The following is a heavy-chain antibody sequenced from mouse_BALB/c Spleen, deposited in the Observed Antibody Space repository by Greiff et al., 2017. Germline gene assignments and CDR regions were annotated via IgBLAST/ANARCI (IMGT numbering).Heavy chain of an antibody. CDR3: ARRGRNAMDY. CDR2: ISNGGGST. CDR1: GFTFSSYT. Sequence: EVNVVEPGGGLVQPGGSLKLSCAASGFTFSSYTMSWVRQTPEKRLEWVAYISNGGGSTYYPDTVKGRFTISRDNAKNTLYLQMSSLKSEDTAMYYCARRGRNAMDYWGQGTSVTVSA. J-gene: IGHJ4*01. V-gene: IGHV5-12-2*01.